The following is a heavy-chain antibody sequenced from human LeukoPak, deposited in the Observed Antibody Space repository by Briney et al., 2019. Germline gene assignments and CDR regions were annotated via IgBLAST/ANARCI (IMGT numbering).Heavy chain of an antibody. J-gene: IGHJ4*02. CDR3: AKTLYAQWLVPPDY. V-gene: IGHV3-7*03. CDR1: GFTFNRFW. Sequence: PGGSLRLSCVGSGFTFNRFWMGWVRQAPGKGLEWVANIKQDGSEQNYVDSVKGRLTISRDNAKTSLFLQMNSLRAEDTAVYYCAKTLYAQWLVPPDYWGQGTLVTVSS. CDR2: IKQDGSEQ. D-gene: IGHD6-19*01.